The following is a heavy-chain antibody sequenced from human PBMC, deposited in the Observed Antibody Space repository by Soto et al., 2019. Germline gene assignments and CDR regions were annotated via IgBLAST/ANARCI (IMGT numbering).Heavy chain of an antibody. CDR1: GGSISSYA. CDR3: ARELRFLEWPHYFDY. V-gene: IGHV4-59*01. CDR2: IYYSGST. J-gene: IGHJ4*02. D-gene: IGHD3-3*01. Sequence: PENLSHRYTVSGGSISSYARIGIRLPPGKGLEWIGYIYYSGSTNYNPSLKSRVTISVDTSKNQFSLKLSSVTAADTAVYYCARELRFLEWPHYFDYWGQGTLVTVS.